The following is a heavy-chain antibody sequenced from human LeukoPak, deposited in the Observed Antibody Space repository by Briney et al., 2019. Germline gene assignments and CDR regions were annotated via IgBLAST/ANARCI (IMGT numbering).Heavy chain of an antibody. Sequence: GASVKVSCKASGYTFTSSAIHWVRQAPGQRLEWMGWLNIGNGNTKYSQKFQGRVTIIRDTSASTAYMELSSLRSEDTAVYYCAGVLTNLLTFDYWGQGTLVTVSS. CDR3: AGVLTNLLTFDY. D-gene: IGHD1-26*01. CDR2: LNIGNGNT. V-gene: IGHV1-3*04. CDR1: GYTFTSSA. J-gene: IGHJ4*02.